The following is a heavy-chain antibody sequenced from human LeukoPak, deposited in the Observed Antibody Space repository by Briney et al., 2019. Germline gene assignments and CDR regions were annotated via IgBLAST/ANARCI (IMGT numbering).Heavy chain of an antibody. D-gene: IGHD3-3*01. Sequence: SETLSLTCTVSGGSISDYYWNWIRQPRGKGLAWIGYIYYSGSTTYNPSLKSRVTMSVDTAKNQFSLKLRSVTAADTAVYYCARGDFCSKSNCYLRPMDVWGKGTTVTVSS. CDR3: ARGDFCSKSNCYLRPMDV. CDR2: IYYSGST. V-gene: IGHV4-59*01. CDR1: GGSISDYY. J-gene: IGHJ6*03.